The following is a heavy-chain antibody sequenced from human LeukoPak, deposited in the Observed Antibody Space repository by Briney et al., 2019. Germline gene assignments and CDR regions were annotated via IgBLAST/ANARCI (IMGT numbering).Heavy chain of an antibody. D-gene: IGHD5-18*01. CDR3: ARCRRTAMVYYYYGMDV. V-gene: IGHV4-34*01. J-gene: IGHJ6*02. CDR2: INHSGST. CDR1: GFTFSSYW. Sequence: LRLSCAASGFTFSSYWMHWVRQAPGKGLVWVGEINHSGSTNYNPSLKSRVTISVDTSKNQFSLKLSSVTAADTAVYYCARCRRTAMVYYYYGMDVWGQGTTVTVSS.